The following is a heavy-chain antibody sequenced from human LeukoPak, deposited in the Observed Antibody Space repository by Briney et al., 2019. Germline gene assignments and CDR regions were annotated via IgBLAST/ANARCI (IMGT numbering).Heavy chain of an antibody. CDR1: GYTFTNYG. CDR2: ISAYNGDT. V-gene: IGHV1-18*01. CDR3: ARESVWAYYYDSSGYYQDAFDI. Sequence: ASVKVSCKASGYTFTNYGISWVRQAPGQGLEWMGWISAYNGDTHSAQKLQGRVTMATDTSTSTAYMELRSLRSDDTAVYYCARESVWAYYYDSSGYYQDAFDIWGQGTMVTVSS. D-gene: IGHD3-22*01. J-gene: IGHJ3*02.